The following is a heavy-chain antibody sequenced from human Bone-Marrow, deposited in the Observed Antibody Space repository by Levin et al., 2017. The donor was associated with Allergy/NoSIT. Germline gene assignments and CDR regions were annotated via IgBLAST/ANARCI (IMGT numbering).Heavy chain of an antibody. J-gene: IGHJ3*02. V-gene: IGHV3-21*01. CDR3: ARDHKSASRSFDI. Sequence: GGSLRLSCAASGFYFSTASINWVRQAPGKGLEWVSSISGSSSIIFYGDSVKGRFTISRDNSKNSVYLQMNSLRVEDTALYYCARDHKSASRSFDIWGQGTMVTVSS. CDR2: ISGSSSII. CDR1: GFYFSTAS. D-gene: IGHD6-6*01.